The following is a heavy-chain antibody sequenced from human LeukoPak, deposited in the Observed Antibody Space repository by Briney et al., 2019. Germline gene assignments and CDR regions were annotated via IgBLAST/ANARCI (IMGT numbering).Heavy chain of an antibody. CDR2: GDERGGT. V-gene: IGHV4-34*01. CDR1: GGSFSGYY. D-gene: IGHD1-26*01. Sequence: PSETLSLTCAVYGGSFSGYYWSWIRQPPGKGLEWIGEGDERGGTKYNPSLKSRVTISADTSRNQFSLKLNSVTAADTAVYYCAKNGQSGFSFDPWGQGTLVTVSS. CDR3: AKNGQSGFSFDP. J-gene: IGHJ5*02.